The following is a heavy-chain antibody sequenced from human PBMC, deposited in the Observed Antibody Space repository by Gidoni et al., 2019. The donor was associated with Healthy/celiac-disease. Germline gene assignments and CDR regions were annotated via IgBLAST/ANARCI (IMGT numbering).Heavy chain of an antibody. CDR2: IYYSGST. D-gene: IGHD3-10*01. CDR1: GGSISRSSYY. CDR3: ARAVVLLWFGELLYYFDY. J-gene: IGHJ4*02. V-gene: IGHV4-39*07. Sequence: QLQLQESGPGLVKPSETLSLTCTVSGGSISRSSYYWGWIRQPPGKGLEWIGSIYYSGSTYYNPSLKSRVTISVDTSKNQFSLKLSSVTAADTAVYYCARAVVLLWFGELLYYFDYWGQGTLVTVSS.